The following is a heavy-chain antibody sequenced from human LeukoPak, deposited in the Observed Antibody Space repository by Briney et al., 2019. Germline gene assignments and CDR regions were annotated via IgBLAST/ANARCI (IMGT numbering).Heavy chain of an antibody. CDR3: ARQSCSSTSCPHRNVFDI. CDR1: GGSIIGYY. CDR2: IYTSGST. V-gene: IGHV4-4*09. D-gene: IGHD2-2*01. J-gene: IGHJ3*02. Sequence: SETPSLTCTDSGGSIIGYYRTWIRQPPGKGLERIGHIYTSGSTNYNPSLKSRVTISVDMSKNQFSLQLSSVTAADTAVYYCARQSCSSTSCPHRNVFDIWGQGTMVTVSP.